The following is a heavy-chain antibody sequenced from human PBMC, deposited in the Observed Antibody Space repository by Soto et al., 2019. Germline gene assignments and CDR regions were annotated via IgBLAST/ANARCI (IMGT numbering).Heavy chain of an antibody. D-gene: IGHD3-10*01. CDR3: ARTMVRGPPFDP. Sequence: SETLSLTCAVSGGSFSGYYWSWIRQPPGKGLEWIGEINHSGSTNYNPSLKSRVTISVDTSKNQFSLKLSSVTAADTAVYYCARTMVRGPPFDPWGQGTLVT. J-gene: IGHJ5*02. CDR2: INHSGST. CDR1: GGSFSGYY. V-gene: IGHV4-34*01.